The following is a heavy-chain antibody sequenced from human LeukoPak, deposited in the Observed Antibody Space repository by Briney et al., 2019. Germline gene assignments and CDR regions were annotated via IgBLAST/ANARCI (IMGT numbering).Heavy chain of an antibody. Sequence: PGGSLRLSCAASGFTFDDYAMHWVRQAPGKGLEWVSGISWNSGSIGYADSVKGRFTISRDNAKNSLYLQMNSLRAEDMALYYCAKGISSTSRDYFDYWGQGTLVTVSS. D-gene: IGHD2-2*01. CDR1: GFTFDDYA. V-gene: IGHV3-9*03. J-gene: IGHJ4*02. CDR3: AKGISSTSRDYFDY. CDR2: ISWNSGSI.